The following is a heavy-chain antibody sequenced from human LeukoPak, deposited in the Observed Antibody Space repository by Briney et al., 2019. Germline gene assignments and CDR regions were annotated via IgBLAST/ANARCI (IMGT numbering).Heavy chain of an antibody. D-gene: IGHD2-2*01. J-gene: IGHJ4*02. CDR1: GYTFTSYA. CDR2: INAGNGNT. V-gene: IGHV1-3*01. CDR3: ARSQGEYQLPYFDY. Sequence: GASVKVSCKASGYTFTSYAMHWVRQAPGQRLEWMGWINAGNGNTKYSQKFQGRVTITRDTSASTAYMELSSLRSEDAAVYYCARSQGEYQLPYFDYWGQGTLVTVSS.